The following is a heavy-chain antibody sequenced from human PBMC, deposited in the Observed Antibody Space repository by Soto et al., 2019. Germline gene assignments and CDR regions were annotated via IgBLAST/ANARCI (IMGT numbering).Heavy chain of an antibody. CDR1: GGSISSGGDY. J-gene: IGHJ6*04. V-gene: IGHV4-31*03. D-gene: IGHD3-10*01. Sequence: QVQLQESGPGLVKPSQTLSLTCTVSGGSISSGGDYWSWIRQHPGKGLEWIGHIYYRGSTYYNPSLKSRVTMSVDTSKNQFSLKLSSVTAADTAVYYCARDVGFGFWDYYGMDVWGEGTTVIVSS. CDR2: IYYRGST. CDR3: ARDVGFGFWDYYGMDV.